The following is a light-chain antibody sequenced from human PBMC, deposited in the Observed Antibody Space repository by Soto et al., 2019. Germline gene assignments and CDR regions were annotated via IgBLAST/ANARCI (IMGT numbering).Light chain of an antibody. CDR2: EVS. CDR1: QSLIHSDGNTY. V-gene: IGKV2-30*02. CDR3: MQGTHWPWT. Sequence: DVVMTQSPLSLPVTLGQPASISCRSSQSLIHSDGNTYLSWFQQRPGQSPRRLIYEVSDRDSGVPDSFSGSGSGTDFTLKISRVEAEDVGVYYCMQGTHWPWTFGQGTEVEIK. J-gene: IGKJ1*01.